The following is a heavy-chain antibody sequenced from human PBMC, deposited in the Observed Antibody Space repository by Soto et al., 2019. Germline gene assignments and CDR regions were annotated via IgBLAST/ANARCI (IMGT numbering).Heavy chain of an antibody. V-gene: IGHV3-23*01. CDR2: VDGSGADT. CDR1: GFPFSSHA. J-gene: IGHJ4*02. D-gene: IGHD2-8*01. Sequence: GGSLRLSCPSSGFPFSSHAMVWLRQAPGTEPEWVAFVDGSGADTSYADSVKGRFTIARDNSENSLFLHMNSLRAEDSGRYFCAKEIFAAAYAATSAFDLWGQGTLVTVSS. CDR3: AKEIFAAAYAATSAFDL.